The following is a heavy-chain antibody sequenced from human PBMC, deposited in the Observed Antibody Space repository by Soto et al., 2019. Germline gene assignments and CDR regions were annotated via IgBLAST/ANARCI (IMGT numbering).Heavy chain of an antibody. J-gene: IGHJ6*02. Sequence: XGSLTLTCASWGFTFSSYGMHWVRQAPGKGLEWVAVIWYDGSNKYYADSVKGRFTISRDNSKNTLYLQMNSLRAEDTAVYYCARHRRYAISYYYYYYGMDVWGQGTTVTVSS. CDR2: IWYDGSNK. CDR3: ARHRRYAISYYYYYYGMDV. V-gene: IGHV3-33*01. D-gene: IGHD2-8*01. CDR1: GFTFSSYG.